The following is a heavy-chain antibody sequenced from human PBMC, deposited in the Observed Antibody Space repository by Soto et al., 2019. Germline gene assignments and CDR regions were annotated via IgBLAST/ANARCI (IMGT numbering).Heavy chain of an antibody. CDR1: GYSFTTYY. CDR2: INPSGGST. Sequence: ASVKVSCKASGYSFTTYYMHWVRQAPGQGLEWMGIINPSGGSTSYTHNFQGRVAMTRDTSTSTVYMELSSLRSDDTAIYYCARGYFDSWGQGTLVTVSS. J-gene: IGHJ4*02. CDR3: ARGYFDS. V-gene: IGHV1-46*01.